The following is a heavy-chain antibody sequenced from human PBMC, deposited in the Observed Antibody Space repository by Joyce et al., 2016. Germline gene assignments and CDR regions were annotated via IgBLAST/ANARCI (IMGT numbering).Heavy chain of an antibody. CDR3: ARGKADYFFDF. J-gene: IGHJ4*02. Sequence: EVQLVESGGGLVQPGGSLRFSCEASGFTFNSYEMNWVRQVPEKGLECVSYSSSSGSTTYYADSVKGRFTISRDDAKNSLFLQMNSLRAEDTAVYYCARGKADYFFDFWGQGTLVAVSS. CDR1: GFTFNSYE. D-gene: IGHD6-13*01. CDR2: SSSSGSTT. V-gene: IGHV3-48*03.